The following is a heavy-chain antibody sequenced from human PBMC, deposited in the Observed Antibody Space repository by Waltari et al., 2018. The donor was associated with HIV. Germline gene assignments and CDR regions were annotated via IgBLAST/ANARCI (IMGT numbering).Heavy chain of an antibody. J-gene: IGHJ5*02. Sequence: QVQLQESGPGLVKPWETLSLTWAVCGYPISSGYYWGWIRQPPGKGLEWIGGIHHSGSTYYNPSLKSRVTLSVDTSKNHFSLKLNSVTAADKAVYYCAGEVGYCSGGTCYSGWFDPWGQGTLVTVSS. CDR3: AGEVGYCSGGTCYSGWFDP. D-gene: IGHD2-15*01. CDR1: GYPISSGYY. V-gene: IGHV4-38-2*01. CDR2: IHHSGST.